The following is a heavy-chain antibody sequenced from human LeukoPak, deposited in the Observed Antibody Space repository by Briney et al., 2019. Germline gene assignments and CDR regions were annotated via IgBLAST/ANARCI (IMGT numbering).Heavy chain of an antibody. CDR1: GGSISSYH. CDR2: IYTSGST. Sequence: SEALSLTCTVSGGSISSYHWSWIRQPAGKGLEWIGRIYTSGSTNYNPSLKSRVTISVDKSKNQFSLKLNSVSAADTAVYYCARDYRVIYGPEGFDPWGQGTLVTVSS. V-gene: IGHV4-4*07. D-gene: IGHD2/OR15-2a*01. CDR3: ARDYRVIYGPEGFDP. J-gene: IGHJ5*02.